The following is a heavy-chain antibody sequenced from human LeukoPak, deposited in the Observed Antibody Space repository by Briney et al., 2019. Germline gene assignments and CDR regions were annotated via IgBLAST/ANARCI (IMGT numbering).Heavy chain of an antibody. CDR3: ARQGLQPNWFDP. D-gene: IGHD1-1*01. J-gene: IGHJ5*02. V-gene: IGHV4-59*08. CDR2: IDYSGYT. CDR1: GGSISSYY. Sequence: SETLSHTCTVSGGSISSYYWSWIRQPPGQGLKWIGYIDYSGYTNYNPSLKSRVTISVDTSKNQFSLRLTSVTAADTAVYFCARQGLQPNWFDPWGQGTLVTVSS.